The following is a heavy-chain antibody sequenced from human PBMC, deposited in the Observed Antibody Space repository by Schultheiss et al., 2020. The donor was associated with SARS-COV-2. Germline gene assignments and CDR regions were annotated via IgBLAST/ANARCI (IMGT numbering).Heavy chain of an antibody. CDR1: GFTFSSYG. Sequence: GESLKISCAASGFTFSSYGMHWVRQAPGKGLEWVAVISYDGSNKYYVDSVKGRCTISRDNSKNTLYLQMNSLRAEDTAVYYCARGPLYYGMDVWGQGTTVTVSS. CDR2: ISYDGSNK. CDR3: ARGPLYYGMDV. J-gene: IGHJ6*02. V-gene: IGHV3-30*03.